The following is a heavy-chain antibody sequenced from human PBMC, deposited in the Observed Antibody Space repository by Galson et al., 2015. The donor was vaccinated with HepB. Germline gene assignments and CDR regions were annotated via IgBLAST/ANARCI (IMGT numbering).Heavy chain of an antibody. Sequence: SVKVSCKASGYTFTNFYIHWVRQVPGQGPECMGWVNPNSGATTYTPKFQGRLTMTRNTSPRTIYMELNRLTSDDRAVYYCARDLYDILTGSPLRGYDHFGMDVWGQGTTVTVSS. D-gene: IGHD3-9*01. J-gene: IGHJ6*02. V-gene: IGHV1-2*02. CDR1: GYTFTNFY. CDR2: VNPNSGAT. CDR3: ARDLYDILTGSPLRGYDHFGMDV.